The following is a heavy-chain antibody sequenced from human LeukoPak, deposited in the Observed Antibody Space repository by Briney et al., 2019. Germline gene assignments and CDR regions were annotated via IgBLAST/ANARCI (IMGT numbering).Heavy chain of an antibody. CDR1: GGTFSSYA. V-gene: IGHV1-69*04. D-gene: IGHD2-21*02. CDR3: ASSPVEVTTSRTHYYYYGMDV. J-gene: IGHJ6*02. CDR2: IIPILGIA. Sequence: GASVEVSCKASGGTFSSYAISWVRQAPGQGLEWMGRIIPILGIANYAQKFQGRVTITADKSTSTAYMELSSLRSEDTAVYYCASSPVEVTTSRTHYYYYGMDVWGQGTTVTASS.